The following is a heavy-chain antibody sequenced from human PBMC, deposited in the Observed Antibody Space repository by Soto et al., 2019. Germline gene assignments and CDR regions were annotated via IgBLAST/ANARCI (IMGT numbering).Heavy chain of an antibody. CDR2: ISWHSNII. CDR1: GFTFDDYA. CDR3: ANGCPDGFCSGGRCYFDD. D-gene: IGHD2-15*01. V-gene: IGHV3-9*01. J-gene: IGHJ4*02. Sequence: EVQLVESGGGLVQPGRSLRLSCAASGFTFDDYAMHWVRRVPGKGLEWVSSISWHSNIIGYADSVKGRFTISRDNAKNSLYLKMNRLLPEDTALYYCANGCPDGFCSGGRCYFDDWGPGNLVTVSS.